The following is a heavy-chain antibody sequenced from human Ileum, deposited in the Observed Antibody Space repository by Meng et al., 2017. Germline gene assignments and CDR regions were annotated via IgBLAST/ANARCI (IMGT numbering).Heavy chain of an antibody. CDR1: GVSISSNFHY. V-gene: IGHV4-31*01. Sequence: QGRPQGCGQGLVRPPQALSLTCIVSGVSISSNFHYWSWIRQHPGKGLEWLGYMYYSGSTYYNPSINTPITISLDTSKNQFSLRLDSVTAADTAVYFCARNDLAFWYFDLWGRGTLVTVSS. D-gene: IGHD3-3*01. CDR2: MYYSGST. CDR3: ARNDLAFWYFDL. J-gene: IGHJ2*01.